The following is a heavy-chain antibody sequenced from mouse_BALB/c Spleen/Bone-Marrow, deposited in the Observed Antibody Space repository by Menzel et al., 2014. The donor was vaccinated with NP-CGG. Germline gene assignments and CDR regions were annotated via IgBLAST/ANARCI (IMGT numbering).Heavy chain of an antibody. J-gene: IGHJ3*01. Sequence: ESGPGLVKPSQSLSLTCSVTGYSITSGYYWNWIRQFPVNRLEWMGYISYDGSNNYNPSLKNRISITRDTSKNQFFLRLNSVTTEDTATYYCAIYGYDGGFAYWGQGTLVTVSA. CDR1: GYSITSGYY. CDR3: AIYGYDGGFAY. CDR2: ISYDGSN. V-gene: IGHV3-6*02. D-gene: IGHD2-2*01.